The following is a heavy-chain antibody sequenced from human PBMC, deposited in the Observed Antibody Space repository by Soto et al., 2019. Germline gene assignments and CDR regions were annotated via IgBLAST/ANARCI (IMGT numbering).Heavy chain of an antibody. V-gene: IGHV1-2*04. CDR1: GYTFTGYY. J-gene: IGHJ6*02. Sequence: QVQLVQSGAEVKKPGASVKVSCKASGYTFTGYYMHWVRQAPGQGLEWMGWINPNSGGTNYAQKFQGWVTMTRDTSISTAYMELGRLRCDDTAVYYCARGGSLWFGELSAYDYGMDVWGQGSTVTVSS. CDR2: INPNSGGT. D-gene: IGHD3-10*01. CDR3: ARGGSLWFGELSAYDYGMDV.